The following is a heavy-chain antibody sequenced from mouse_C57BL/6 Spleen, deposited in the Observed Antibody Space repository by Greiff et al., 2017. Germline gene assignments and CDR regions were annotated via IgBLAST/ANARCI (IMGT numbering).Heavy chain of an antibody. Sequence: DVMLVESGGGLVQPGGSMKLSCAASGFTFSDAWMDWVRQSPEKGLEWVAEIRNKANNHATYYAESVKGRFTISRDDYKSSVYLQMNSLRAEDTGIYYCTRITTVVPFDYWGQGTTLTVSS. J-gene: IGHJ2*01. D-gene: IGHD1-1*01. CDR2: IRNKANNHAT. V-gene: IGHV6-6*01. CDR1: GFTFSDAW. CDR3: TRITTVVPFDY.